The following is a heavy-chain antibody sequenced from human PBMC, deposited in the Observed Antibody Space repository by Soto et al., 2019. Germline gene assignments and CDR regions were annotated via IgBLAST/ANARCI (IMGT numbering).Heavy chain of an antibody. V-gene: IGHV1-18*01. CDR1: GYTFINYG. CDR3: ARWSAIVGGAVGVDV. J-gene: IGHJ3*01. Sequence: QVQLVQSGAEVKKPGASVRVSCKTSGYTFINYGITWVRQAPGQGLEWMGWLSAYNGDTSSSEKLQDRFTMTTDTSANTEYMDLRSLTSDDTAVYYCARWSAIVGGAVGVDVGGQGTMVIVSS. CDR2: LSAYNGDT. D-gene: IGHD1-26*01.